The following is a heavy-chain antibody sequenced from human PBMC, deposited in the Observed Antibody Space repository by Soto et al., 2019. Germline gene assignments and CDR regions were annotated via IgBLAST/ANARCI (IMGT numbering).Heavy chain of an antibody. Sequence: APLKAACKASGYTFTSYGISWLRKDPGQGLEWMGRISAYNGNTNYAQKLQGRVTMTTDTSTSTAYMELRSLRSDDTAVYYCARVVGALGHWFDPWGQGTLVTVPQ. CDR2: ISAYNGNT. CDR3: ARVVGALGHWFDP. V-gene: IGHV1-18*01. CDR1: GYTFTSYG. D-gene: IGHD1-26*01. J-gene: IGHJ5*02.